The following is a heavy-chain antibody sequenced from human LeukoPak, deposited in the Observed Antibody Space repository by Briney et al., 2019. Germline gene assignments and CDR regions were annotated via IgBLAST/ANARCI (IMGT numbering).Heavy chain of an antibody. V-gene: IGHV1-69*04. CDR3: ASALGVATSKWFDP. J-gene: IGHJ5*02. Sequence: ASVKVSCKASGGTFSSYAISWVRQAPGQGLEWMGRIIPILGIANYAQKFQGRVTITADKSTSTAYMELSSLRSEDTAVYYCASALGVATSKWFDPWGQGTLVTVSS. CDR1: GGTFSSYA. CDR2: IIPILGIA. D-gene: IGHD2-21*02.